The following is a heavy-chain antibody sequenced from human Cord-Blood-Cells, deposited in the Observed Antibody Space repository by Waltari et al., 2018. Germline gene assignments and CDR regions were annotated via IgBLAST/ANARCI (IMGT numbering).Heavy chain of an antibody. CDR3: ARWPLPLDAFDI. CDR2: INAGNGNT. CDR1: GYTFTSYA. D-gene: IGHD5-12*01. J-gene: IGHJ3*02. Sequence: QVQLVQSGAEVKKPGASVTVSCKASGYTFTSYAMHWVRQAPGQRLEWMGWINAGNGNTKYSQKFQGRVTITRDTSASTAYMELSSLRSEDTAMYYCARWPLPLDAFDIWGQGTMVTVSS. V-gene: IGHV1-3*01.